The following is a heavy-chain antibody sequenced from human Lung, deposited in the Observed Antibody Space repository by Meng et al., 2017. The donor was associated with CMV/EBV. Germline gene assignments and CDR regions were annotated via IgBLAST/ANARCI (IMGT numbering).Heavy chain of an antibody. J-gene: IGHJ4*02. Sequence: GESXKISCAASGFSLSDYSMNWVRQAPGKGLEWVSISSKSEGYIRYADSVKGRFTISGDNAKNSLSLQMNNLRAEDTAVYYCARCYDFWSGYYSDYWGQGMXVTVSS. CDR3: ARCYDFWSGYYSDY. CDR2: SSKSEGYI. D-gene: IGHD3-3*01. V-gene: IGHV3-21*04. CDR1: GFSLSDYS.